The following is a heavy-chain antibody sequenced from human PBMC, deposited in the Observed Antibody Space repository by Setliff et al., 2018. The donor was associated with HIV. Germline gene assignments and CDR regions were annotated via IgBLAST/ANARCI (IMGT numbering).Heavy chain of an antibody. D-gene: IGHD2-2*01. CDR1: GGSISSYY. CDR3: ARDRMPMASWVPDK. Sequence: SETLSLTCTVSGGSISSYYWSWIRQPPGKGLEWVGRIYTSGNINYNPSLKSRVTISVDTSKNQFSLNLSSVTAADTAVYYCARDRMPMASWVPDKWGQGTLVTVS. V-gene: IGHV4-4*07. CDR2: IYTSGNI. J-gene: IGHJ4*02.